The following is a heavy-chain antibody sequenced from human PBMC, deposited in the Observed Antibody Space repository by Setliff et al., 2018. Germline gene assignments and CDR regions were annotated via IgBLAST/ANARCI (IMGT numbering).Heavy chain of an antibody. Sequence: ETLSLTCTVSGGSINSSTFNSRSYYWGWIRQPPGKGLEWIGRIYYSGNNYYNASLKSRLTISVDTSKNQFSLKLRSVTAADTAVYYCARTGTYRYFDYWGQGALVTVSS. CDR2: IYYSGNN. D-gene: IGHD1-1*01. CDR3: ARTGTYRYFDY. V-gene: IGHV4-39*01. J-gene: IGHJ4*02. CDR1: GGSINSSTFNSRSYY.